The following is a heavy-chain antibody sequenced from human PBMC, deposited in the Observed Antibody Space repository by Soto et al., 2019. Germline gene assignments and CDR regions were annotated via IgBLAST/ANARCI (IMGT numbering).Heavy chain of an antibody. CDR3: ASSWTRFGVSHEALDI. J-gene: IGHJ3*02. Sequence: WKARGYGIACCSRSSARQSPGQGLEWMGWISAYNGNTNYAQKMQGRVTMTTDTSTSTAYMELRSLRSDDKAVYYCASSWTRFGVSHEALDIWGQGIMDTV. D-gene: IGHD3-3*01. V-gene: IGHV1-18*01. CDR2: ISAYNGNT. CDR1: GYGIACCS.